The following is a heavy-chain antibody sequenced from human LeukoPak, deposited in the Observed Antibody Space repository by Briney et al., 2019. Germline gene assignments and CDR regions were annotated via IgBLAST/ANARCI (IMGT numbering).Heavy chain of an antibody. V-gene: IGHV4-34*01. D-gene: IGHD6-19*01. CDR3: ARPISSGWYPNWFDP. Sequence: SETLSLTCAVYGGSFSGYYWSWVRQPPGKGREWGGEINHSGSTNYNPSLKSRVTISVDTSKNQFSLKLSSVTAADTAVYYCARPISSGWYPNWFDPWGQGTLVTVSS. J-gene: IGHJ5*02. CDR2: INHSGST. CDR1: GGSFSGYY.